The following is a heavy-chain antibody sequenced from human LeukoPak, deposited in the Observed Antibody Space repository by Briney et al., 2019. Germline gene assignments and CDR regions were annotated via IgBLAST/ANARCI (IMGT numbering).Heavy chain of an antibody. V-gene: IGHV5-10-1*01. CDR1: GYSFTSYW. CDR3: ARRYSSGWYYGAFDI. Sequence: GESLKISCKGSGYSFTSYWISWVRQMPGEGLEWMGRIDPSDSYTNYSPSFQGHVTISADKSISTAYLQWSSLKASDTAMYYCARRYSSGWYYGAFDIWGQGTMVTVSS. CDR2: IDPSDSYT. J-gene: IGHJ3*02. D-gene: IGHD6-19*01.